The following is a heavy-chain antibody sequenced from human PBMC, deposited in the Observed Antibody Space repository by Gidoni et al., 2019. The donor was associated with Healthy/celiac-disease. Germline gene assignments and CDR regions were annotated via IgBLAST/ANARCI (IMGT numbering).Heavy chain of an antibody. CDR3: AKVLKMEWLERGDYGMDV. Sequence: QVQLVESGGGVVQPGRSLRLSCAASGFTFSSYGMPWVRQAPGKGLEWVAVISYDGSNKYYADSVKGRFTISRDNSKNTLYLQMNSLRAEDTAVYYCAKVLKMEWLERGDYGMDVWGQGTTVTVSS. V-gene: IGHV3-30*18. D-gene: IGHD3-3*01. J-gene: IGHJ6*02. CDR1: GFTFSSYG. CDR2: ISYDGSNK.